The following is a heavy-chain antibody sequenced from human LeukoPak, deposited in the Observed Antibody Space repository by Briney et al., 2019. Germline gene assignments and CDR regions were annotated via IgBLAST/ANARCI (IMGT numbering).Heavy chain of an antibody. D-gene: IGHD6-13*01. V-gene: IGHV4-39*01. J-gene: IGHJ5*02. CDR3: ASEGGVAYSSSWYTYNWFDP. Sequence: PSETLSLTCTVSGGSISSSSYYWGWIRQPPGKGLEWIGSIYYSGSTYYNPSLKSRVTISVDTSKNQFSLTLSSVTAADTAVYYCASEGGVAYSSSWYTYNWFDPWGQGTLITVSS. CDR1: GGSISSSSYY. CDR2: IYYSGST.